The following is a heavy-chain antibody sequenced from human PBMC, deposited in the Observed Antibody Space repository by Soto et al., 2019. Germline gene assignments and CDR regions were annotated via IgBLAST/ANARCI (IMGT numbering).Heavy chain of an antibody. V-gene: IGHV1-69*02. CDR2: IIPILGIA. J-gene: IGHJ6*03. D-gene: IGHD1-26*01. CDR1: GGTFSSYT. CDR3: ASGMWDYYMDV. Sequence: QVQLVQSGAEVKKPGSSVKVSCKASGGTFSSYTISWVRQAPGQGLEWMGRIIPILGIANYAQKFQGRVTITADKSTSTAYMELSSLRSEDTAVYCCASGMWDYYMDVWGKGTTVTVSS.